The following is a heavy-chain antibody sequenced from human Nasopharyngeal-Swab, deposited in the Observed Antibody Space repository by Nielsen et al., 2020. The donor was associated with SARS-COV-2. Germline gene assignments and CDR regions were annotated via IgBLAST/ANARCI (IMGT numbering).Heavy chain of an antibody. J-gene: IGHJ4*02. CDR3: AGGSGYRFDY. D-gene: IGHD3-22*01. V-gene: IGHV4-39*01. CDR1: GGSISSSSYY. Sequence: SETLSLTCTVSGGSISSSSYYWGWIRQPPGKGLEWIGSIYYSGSTYYNPSLKSRVTISVDTSKNQFSLKLTSVTATDMGAYFCAGGSGYRFDYWGQGALVTVSS. CDR2: IYYSGST.